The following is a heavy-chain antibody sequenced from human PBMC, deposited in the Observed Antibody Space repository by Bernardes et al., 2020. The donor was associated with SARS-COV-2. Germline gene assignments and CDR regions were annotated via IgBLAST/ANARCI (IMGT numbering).Heavy chain of an antibody. CDR3: ARAGLDYYDSSGSFFDP. J-gene: IGHJ5*02. CDR1: GGSISSGGYY. Sequence: SETLSLTCTVSGGSISSGGYYWSWIRQHPGKGLEWIGYIYYSGSTYYNPSLKSRVTISVDTSKNQFSLKLSSVTAADTAVYYCARAGLDYYDSSGSFFDPWGQGTLVTVSS. D-gene: IGHD3-22*01. CDR2: IYYSGST. V-gene: IGHV4-31*03.